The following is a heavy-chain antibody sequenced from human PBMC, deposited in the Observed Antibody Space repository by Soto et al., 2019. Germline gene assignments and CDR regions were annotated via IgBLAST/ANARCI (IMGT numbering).Heavy chain of an antibody. CDR3: ATGVYYYYYMDV. CDR2: LSWYSGSI. CDR1: GFTCDDYA. V-gene: IGHV3-9*01. Sequence: EVQLVESGGGLVQPGRSLRLACAASGFTCDDYAMHWVRQAPGKGLEWVSGLSWYSGSIGYADSVKGRFTISRDNAKNSRYLKMNSLRAEDTALYYCATGVYYYYYMDVWGKGTTVTVSS. J-gene: IGHJ6*03.